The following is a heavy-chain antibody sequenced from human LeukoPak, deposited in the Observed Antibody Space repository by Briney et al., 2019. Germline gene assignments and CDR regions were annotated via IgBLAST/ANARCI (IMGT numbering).Heavy chain of an antibody. CDR1: GGTFSSYA. V-gene: IGHV1-2*02. D-gene: IGHD3-22*01. J-gene: IGHJ4*02. CDR3: ARVFSYYDSSGYYYPY. Sequence: ASVKVSCKASGGTFSSYAISWVRQAPGQGLEWMGWINPNSGGTNYAQKFQGRVTMTRDTSISTAYMELSRLRSDDTAVYYCARVFSYYDSSGYYYPYWGQGTLVTVSS. CDR2: INPNSGGT.